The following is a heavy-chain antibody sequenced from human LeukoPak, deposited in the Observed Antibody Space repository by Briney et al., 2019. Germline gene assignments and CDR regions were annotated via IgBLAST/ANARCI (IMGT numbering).Heavy chain of an antibody. J-gene: IGHJ4*02. Sequence: GGSLRLSCAASRFRFASYGMHWVRQAPGKGLEWVAYIRYDGSDKYYADSAKGRFTISRDNSKNTLSLQMTTLRPDDTAIYYCALDTSVGAAHLTIWGGGAL. D-gene: IGHD2-15*01. CDR3: ALDTSVGAAHLTI. CDR2: IRYDGSDK. CDR1: RFRFASYG. V-gene: IGHV3-30*02.